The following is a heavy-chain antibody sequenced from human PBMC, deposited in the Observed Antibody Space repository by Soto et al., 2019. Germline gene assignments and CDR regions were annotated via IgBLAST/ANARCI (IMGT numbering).Heavy chain of an antibody. Sequence: GGPLKISCKGSRYNLTSYWITWVRQMPGKGLAWMGRIDPTDSYTNYSPSFQGHVTISADMSINTAYLQWSSLKASDTAMYYCAATHPLYTTSRGGSYGMDVWGQGTMATVS. CDR1: RYNLTSYW. V-gene: IGHV5-10-1*01. D-gene: IGHD2-2*02. J-gene: IGHJ6*02. CDR3: AATHPLYTTSRGGSYGMDV. CDR2: IDPTDSYT.